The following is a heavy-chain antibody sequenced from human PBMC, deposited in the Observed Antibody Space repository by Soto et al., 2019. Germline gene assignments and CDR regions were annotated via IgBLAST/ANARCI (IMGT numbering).Heavy chain of an antibody. J-gene: IGHJ5*02. V-gene: IGHV3-33*01. D-gene: IGHD2-2*01. CDR3: ARDLSVYQLPAQWAIRNWFDP. Sequence: QVQLVESGGGVVQPGRSLRLSCAASGFTFSSYGMHWVRQAPGKGLEWVAVIWYDGSNKYYADSVKGRFTISRDNSKNTLYMQMNSLRAEDTAVYYCARDLSVYQLPAQWAIRNWFDPWGQGTLVTVSS. CDR1: GFTFSSYG. CDR2: IWYDGSNK.